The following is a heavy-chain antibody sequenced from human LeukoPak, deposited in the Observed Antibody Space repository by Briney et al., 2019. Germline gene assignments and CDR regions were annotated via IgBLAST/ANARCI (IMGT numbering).Heavy chain of an antibody. D-gene: IGHD6-19*01. Sequence: PSETLSLTCTVSGGSISSYYWSWLRQPPGKGLEWIGYIYYSGSTNYNPSLKSRVTISVDTSKNQFSLKLSSVTAADTAVYYCARLGSHQQWPTPFDYWGQGTLVTVSS. J-gene: IGHJ4*02. CDR1: GGSISSYY. CDR2: IYYSGST. CDR3: ARLGSHQQWPTPFDY. V-gene: IGHV4-59*08.